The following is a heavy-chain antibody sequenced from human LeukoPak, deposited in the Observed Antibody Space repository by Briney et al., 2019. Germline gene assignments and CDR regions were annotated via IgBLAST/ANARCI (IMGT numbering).Heavy chain of an antibody. D-gene: IGHD3-22*01. CDR1: GFTFSRFW. CDR2: IKQDGSEK. V-gene: IGHV3-7*01. Sequence: QAGGSLRLSCAASGFTFSRFWMSWVRQAPGKGLEWVANIKQDGSEKYYVDSVKGRLTISRDNAKNSLYLQMNSLRAEDTAVYYCARDSSGYYYVDYFDYWGQGTLVTVSS. J-gene: IGHJ4*02. CDR3: ARDSSGYYYVDYFDY.